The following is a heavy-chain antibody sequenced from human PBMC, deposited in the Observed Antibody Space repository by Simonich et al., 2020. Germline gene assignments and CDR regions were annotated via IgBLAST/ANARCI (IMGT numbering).Heavy chain of an antibody. Sequence: QVQLVESGGGVVQPGRSLRLSCAASGFTFSSYAMHGVRQAPGKGRGCVAVKYYDGSNKYYADSGKGRFTISRDNSKNTLYLQMNSLRAEDTAVYYCAREDLTGDAFDIWGQGTMVTVSS. D-gene: IGHD7-27*01. CDR2: KYYDGSNK. V-gene: IGHV3-30*07. J-gene: IGHJ3*02. CDR3: AREDLTGDAFDI. CDR1: GFTFSSYA.